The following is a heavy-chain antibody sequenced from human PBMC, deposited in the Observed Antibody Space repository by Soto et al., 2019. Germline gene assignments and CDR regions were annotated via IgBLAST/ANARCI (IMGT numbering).Heavy chain of an antibody. V-gene: IGHV3-73*01. D-gene: IGHD2-2*01. Sequence: GGSLRLSCAASGFTFSGSAMHWVRQAAGKGLEWVGRIRSKANSYATAYAASVRGRFTISRDDSKNTAYLQMNSLKTEDTAVYYCTRRNSTSGDDCWGQGTLVTVSS. J-gene: IGHJ4*02. CDR1: GFTFSGSA. CDR2: IRSKANSYAT. CDR3: TRRNSTSGDDC.